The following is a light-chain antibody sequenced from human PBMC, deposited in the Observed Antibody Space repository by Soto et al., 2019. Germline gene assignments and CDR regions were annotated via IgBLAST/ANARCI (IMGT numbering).Light chain of an antibody. Sequence: EIVLTQSPGTLSLSPGERATLSCRASQSVSSYLAWYQQKPCQAPRLLIYGASNRATGVPDRFSGSGSGTDFTLTIISLEPEDFAVYYCHQYGSSLLFTFGPGTTVDIK. J-gene: IGKJ3*01. CDR3: HQYGSSLLFT. CDR2: GAS. CDR1: QSVSSY. V-gene: IGKV3-20*01.